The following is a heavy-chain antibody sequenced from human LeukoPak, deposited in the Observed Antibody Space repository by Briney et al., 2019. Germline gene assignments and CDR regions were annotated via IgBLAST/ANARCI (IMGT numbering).Heavy chain of an antibody. CDR2: IWYVGRSK. CDR1: GFTFSSYG. Sequence: PGGSLRLSCAASGFTFSSYGIHSVRQAPGKGLEWVALIWYVGRSKHYADSVRGRFTISRDNSKNTLYLQMNSLRAEDTAVYYCARDFELSHWGQGTLVTVSS. D-gene: IGHD3-16*02. CDR3: ARDFELSH. V-gene: IGHV3-33*01. J-gene: IGHJ4*02.